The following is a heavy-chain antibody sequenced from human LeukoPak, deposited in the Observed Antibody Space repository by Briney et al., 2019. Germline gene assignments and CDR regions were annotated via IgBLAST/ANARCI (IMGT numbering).Heavy chain of an antibody. J-gene: IGHJ4*02. CDR1: GGSISSSSYY. Sequence: KASETLSLTCTVSGGSISSSSYYWGWIRQPPGKGLEWIGSIYYSGSTYYNPSLKSRVTISVDTSKNQFSLKLSSVTAADTAVYYCAREAGVRGARGFDFWGQGTLVTVSS. CDR2: IYYSGST. CDR3: AREAGVRGARGFDF. V-gene: IGHV4-39*02. D-gene: IGHD3-10*01.